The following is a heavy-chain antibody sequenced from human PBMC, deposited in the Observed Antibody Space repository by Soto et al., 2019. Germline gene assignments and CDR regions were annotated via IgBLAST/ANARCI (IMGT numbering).Heavy chain of an antibody. CDR3: ARTTYSGSYLDWYFDL. D-gene: IGHD1-26*01. CDR2: IYFSGST. Sequence: QVQLQESGPGLVKPSETLSLTCTVSGGSISSYYWSWIRQPPGKGLEWIGYIYFSGSTNYNPSLKSRVTFSGDTSKNQFSRRLSSVPAADTALYYCARTTYSGSYLDWYFDLWGRGTLVTVSS. J-gene: IGHJ2*01. V-gene: IGHV4-59*01. CDR1: GGSISSYY.